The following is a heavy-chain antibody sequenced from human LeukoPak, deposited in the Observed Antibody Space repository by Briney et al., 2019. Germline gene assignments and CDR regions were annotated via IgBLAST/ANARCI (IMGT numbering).Heavy chain of an antibody. CDR2: IYYSGST. D-gene: IGHD3-10*01. Sequence: PSETLSLTCTVSGGSISRYYWSWIRQPPGKGLEWIGCIYYSGSTNYNPSLKSRVTISVDTSKNQFSLKLSSVTAADTAVYYCARARGQSGVDYWGQGTLVTVSS. V-gene: IGHV4-59*08. J-gene: IGHJ4*02. CDR3: ARARGQSGVDY. CDR1: GGSISRYY.